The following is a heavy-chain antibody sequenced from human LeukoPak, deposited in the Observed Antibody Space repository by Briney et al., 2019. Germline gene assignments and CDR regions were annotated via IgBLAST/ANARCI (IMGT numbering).Heavy chain of an antibody. Sequence: GGSLRLSCAASGFTFDDYGMSWVRQAPGKGLEWVSRINSDGSSTSYADSVKGRFTISRDNAKNSLYLQMNSLRAEDTALYYCARDLYDSSGYRSYAFDIWGQGTMVTVSS. J-gene: IGHJ3*02. CDR3: ARDLYDSSGYRSYAFDI. V-gene: IGHV3-20*04. D-gene: IGHD3-22*01. CDR2: INSDGSST. CDR1: GFTFDDYG.